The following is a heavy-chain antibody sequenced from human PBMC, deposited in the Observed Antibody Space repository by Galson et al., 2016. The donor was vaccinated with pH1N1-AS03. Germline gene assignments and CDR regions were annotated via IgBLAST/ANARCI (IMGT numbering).Heavy chain of an antibody. CDR3: ARGRLILGNSYYFDY. D-gene: IGHD6-25*01. Sequence: SETLSLTCTVSGASISTQYWSWIRQSPGKGLGWIGYLYYGGENKYNPTLKSRVTISGDTSKNQVSLSVSSVTAADTAVYYCARGRLILGNSYYFDYWGQGSLVTVSS. V-gene: IGHV4-59*11. J-gene: IGHJ4*02. CDR1: GASISTQY. CDR2: LYYGGEN.